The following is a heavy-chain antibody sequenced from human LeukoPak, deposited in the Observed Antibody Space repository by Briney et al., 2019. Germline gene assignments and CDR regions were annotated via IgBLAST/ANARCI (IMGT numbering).Heavy chain of an antibody. CDR2: ISSSSSSYI. V-gene: IGHV3-21*01. CDR1: GFTFSSYS. Sequence: PGGSLRLSCAASGFTFSSYSMNWVRQAPGKGLEWVSSISSSSSSYIYYADSVKGRFTISRDNAKNSLYLQMNSLRAEDTAVYYCARGTTVVSSGFYYWGQGTLVTVSS. CDR3: ARGTTVVSSGFYY. J-gene: IGHJ4*02. D-gene: IGHD3-22*01.